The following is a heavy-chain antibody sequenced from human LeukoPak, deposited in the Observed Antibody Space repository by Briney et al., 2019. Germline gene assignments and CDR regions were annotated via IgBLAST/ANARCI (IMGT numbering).Heavy chain of an antibody. D-gene: IGHD3-10*01. CDR1: GFIFSDYY. CDR3: ARALYYYGSGSFSIDY. CDR2: ISSSANAI. V-gene: IGHV3-11*01. J-gene: IGHJ4*02. Sequence: GGSLRLSCAASGFIFSDYYVAWIRQAPGKGLEWISYISSSANAIYYADSVKGRFTISRDNARNTLYLHLNSLRAEDTAVYYCARALYYYGSGSFSIDYWGQGTLVTVSS.